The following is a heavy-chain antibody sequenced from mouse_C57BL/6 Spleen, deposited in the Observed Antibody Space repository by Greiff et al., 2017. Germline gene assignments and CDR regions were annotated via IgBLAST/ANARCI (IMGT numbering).Heavy chain of an antibody. CDR2: IDPSDSYN. CDR3: ARGSITRGDY. Sequence: VQLQQPGAELVKPGASVKLSCKASGYTFNSYWMQWVKQRPGQGLEWIGEIDPSDSYNNYNQKFKGKATLTVDTSSSTAYMQLSSLTSEDSAVYYCARGSITRGDYWGQGTSVTVSS. V-gene: IGHV1-50*01. D-gene: IGHD1-1*01. J-gene: IGHJ4*01. CDR1: GYTFNSYW.